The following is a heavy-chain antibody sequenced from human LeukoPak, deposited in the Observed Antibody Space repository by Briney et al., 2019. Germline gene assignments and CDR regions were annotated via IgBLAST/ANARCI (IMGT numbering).Heavy chain of an antibody. CDR2: ISGSDDGT. J-gene: IGHJ4*02. V-gene: IGHV3-23*01. Sequence: GGSLRLSCAASGFTFSSCGTTWVRQAPGKGLEWVSSISGSDDGTYYADSVKGRFTISRDNSKNTLYLQMNSLRAEDTAVYYCAKRGPIYSSSPGNYFDYWGQGTLVTVSS. CDR1: GFTFSSCG. CDR3: AKRGPIYSSSPGNYFDY. D-gene: IGHD6-6*01.